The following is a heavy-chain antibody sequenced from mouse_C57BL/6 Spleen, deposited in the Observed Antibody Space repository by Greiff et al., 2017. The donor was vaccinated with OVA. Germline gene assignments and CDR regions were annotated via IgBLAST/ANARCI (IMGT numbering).Heavy chain of an antibody. J-gene: IGHJ1*03. V-gene: IGHV5-6*01. CDR1: GFTFSSYG. Sequence: EVMLVESGGDLVKPGGSLKLSCAASGFTFSSYGMSWVRQTPDTRLEWVATISSGGSYTYSPDSVKGRFTISRDNAKNTLYLQMSSLKSEDTAMYYCARHKTTAVGYFDVWGTGTTVTVSS. CDR2: ISSGGSYT. CDR3: ARHKTTAVGYFDV. D-gene: IGHD1-2*01.